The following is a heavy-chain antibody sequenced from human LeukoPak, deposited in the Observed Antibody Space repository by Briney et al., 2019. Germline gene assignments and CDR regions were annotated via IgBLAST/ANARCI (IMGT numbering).Heavy chain of an antibody. CDR1: GFTFSSYA. V-gene: IGHV3-23*01. Sequence: GGSLRLSCSASGFTFSSYAMSWVRQAPGKGLEWVSAISGSGVSTYYADSVKGRFTTSRDNSKNTLYLQMNSLRAEDTAVYYCAKDHYDSSGYYYDRDFDYWGQGTLVTVSS. D-gene: IGHD3-22*01. CDR3: AKDHYDSSGYYYDRDFDY. CDR2: ISGSGVST. J-gene: IGHJ4*02.